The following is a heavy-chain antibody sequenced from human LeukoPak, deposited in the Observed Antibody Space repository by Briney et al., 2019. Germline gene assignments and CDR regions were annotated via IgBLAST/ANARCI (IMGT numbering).Heavy chain of an antibody. CDR1: GYTFTSYG. D-gene: IGHD3-9*01. Sequence: ASVKVSCQASGYTFTSYGISWVRQAPGQGLEWMGWISAYNGNTNYAQKLQGRVHMTTDTSTSTAYMELRSLRSDDTAVYYCARAITPSLGYFDWTVGGGGARYFDYWGQGTLVTVSS. CDR3: ARAITPSLGYFDWTVGGGGARYFDY. V-gene: IGHV1-18*01. J-gene: IGHJ4*02. CDR2: ISAYNGNT.